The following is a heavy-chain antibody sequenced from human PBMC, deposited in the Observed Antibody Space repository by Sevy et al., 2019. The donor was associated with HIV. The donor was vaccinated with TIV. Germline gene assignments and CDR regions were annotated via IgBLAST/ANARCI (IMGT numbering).Heavy chain of an antibody. Sequence: RSLILSCAASGFIFSNYPMSWVRHSPGKGLEWVSDISAGGTTTYDADSVEGRFTISRDNSKNTVSLQMNSLGAEDTAIYYCAKRYCSTITCYDDDFWDPYYFYGLDVWGQGISVTVSS. D-gene: IGHD2-2*01. V-gene: IGHV3-23*01. J-gene: IGHJ6*02. CDR1: GFIFSNYP. CDR2: ISAGGTTT. CDR3: AKRYCSTITCYDDDFWDPYYFYGLDV.